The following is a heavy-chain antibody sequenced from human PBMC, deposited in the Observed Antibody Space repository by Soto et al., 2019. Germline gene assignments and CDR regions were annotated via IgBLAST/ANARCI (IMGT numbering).Heavy chain of an antibody. J-gene: IGHJ6*02. V-gene: IGHV4-34*01. CDR1: GGSFSGYY. D-gene: IGHD2-8*01. CDR3: ARVANDGRYGMDV. Sequence: SETLSLTCAVYGGSFSGYYWSWIRQPPGKGLEWIGEINHSGSTNYNPSLKSRVTISVDTSKNQFSLKLSSVTAADTAVYYCARVANDGRYGMDVWGQGTTVTGSS. CDR2: INHSGST.